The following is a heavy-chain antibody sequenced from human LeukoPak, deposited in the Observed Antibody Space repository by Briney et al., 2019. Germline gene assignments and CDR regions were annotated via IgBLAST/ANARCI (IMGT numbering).Heavy chain of an antibody. CDR2: INPNNGAT. V-gene: IGHV1-2*02. CDR3: AREEIAYTSSPNYYYYYYMDV. D-gene: IGHD6-6*01. CDR1: GYTLTDHY. Sequence: ASVKVSCKASGYTLTDHYMHWVRQAPGQGLEWMGWINPNNGATYYSQKFQGRVTVTWDTSISTAYMELHSLRSDDTAVYFCAREEIAYTSSPNYYYYYYMDVWGKGTTVTVSS. J-gene: IGHJ6*03.